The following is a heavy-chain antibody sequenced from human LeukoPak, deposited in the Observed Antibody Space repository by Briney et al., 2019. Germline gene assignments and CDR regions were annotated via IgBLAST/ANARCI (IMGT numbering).Heavy chain of an antibody. V-gene: IGHV3-30*02. CDR2: IRYDGSNK. J-gene: IGHJ4*02. Sequence: GGSLRLSCAASGCTFSSYGMHWVRQAPGKGLERVAFIRYDGSNKYYADSVKGRFTISRDNSKNTLYLQMNSLRAEDTAVYYCARDGDSSGYFDYWGQGTLVTVSS. CDR1: GCTFSSYG. D-gene: IGHD3-22*01. CDR3: ARDGDSSGYFDY.